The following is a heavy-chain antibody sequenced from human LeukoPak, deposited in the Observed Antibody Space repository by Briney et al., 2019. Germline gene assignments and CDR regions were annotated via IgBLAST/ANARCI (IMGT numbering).Heavy chain of an antibody. CDR3: ARGGHYGVIDY. D-gene: IGHD4-17*01. V-gene: IGHV3-53*01. J-gene: IGHJ4*02. CDR1: GFTVSSNY. Sequence: GGSLRLSCAASGFTVSSNYMSWVRQAPGKGLEWVTVIYSGGSTYYADSVKGRFTISRDNSKNTLYLQMNGLRAEDTAVYYCARGGHYGVIDYWGQGTLVTVSS. CDR2: IYSGGST.